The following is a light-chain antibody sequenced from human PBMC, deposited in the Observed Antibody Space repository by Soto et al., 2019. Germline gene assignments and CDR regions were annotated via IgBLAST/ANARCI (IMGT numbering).Light chain of an antibody. Sequence: DIKMTQSSSSISASVGDRVTITCRASQPISSWLDWYQQVPGQAPYIIIYPASTLQSGVPSRFSGSGSGTDCTLTINSLQPEDFATYYCQQGYNFPRALGQGTKVDIK. J-gene: IGKJ1*01. CDR3: QQGYNFPRA. CDR2: PAS. CDR1: QPISSW. V-gene: IGKV1-12*01.